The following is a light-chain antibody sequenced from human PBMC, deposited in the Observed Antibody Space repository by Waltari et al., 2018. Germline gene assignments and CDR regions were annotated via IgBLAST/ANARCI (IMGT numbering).Light chain of an antibody. CDR1: QSVFYRSDNKNY. Sequence: QSVFYRSDNKNYLAWYQHKPGQPPKLFFYWASTRESGVPDGFSAKGSATDFSLSINNLQAGDVTVCYCQQQYRSRTFGQGTKVEIK. V-gene: IGKV4-1*01. J-gene: IGKJ1*01. CDR2: WAS. CDR3: QQQYRSRT.